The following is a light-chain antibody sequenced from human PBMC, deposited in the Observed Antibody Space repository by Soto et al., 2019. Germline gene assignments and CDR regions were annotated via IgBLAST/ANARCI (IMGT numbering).Light chain of an antibody. CDR3: QQRSNWPPT. CDR2: GAS. CDR1: QSVTSSY. Sequence: EIMLTQSPGTLSLSPGERATLSCRASQSVTSSYLAWWQQKPGQAPRLLIYGASSRATGIPDRFSGSGSGTDYTLTISRLEPEDFAVYYCQQRSNWPPTFGQGTRLEIK. V-gene: IGKV3D-20*02. J-gene: IGKJ5*01.